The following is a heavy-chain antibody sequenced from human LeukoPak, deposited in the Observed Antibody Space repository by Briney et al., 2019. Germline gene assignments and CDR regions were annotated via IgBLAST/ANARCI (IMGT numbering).Heavy chain of an antibody. CDR3: AQDTFGGVERAFDI. J-gene: IGHJ3*02. V-gene: IGHV3-23*01. D-gene: IGHD3-16*01. CDR2: ISGSGSGT. CDR1: GFTFSSYA. Sequence: QPGGSLRLSCAASGFTFSSYAMSWVRQAPGKGLEWVSAISGSGSGTYYADSVKGRFTISRDNSKNTLFLQMNSLRAEDTAVYYCAQDTFGGVERAFDIWGQGTMVTVSS.